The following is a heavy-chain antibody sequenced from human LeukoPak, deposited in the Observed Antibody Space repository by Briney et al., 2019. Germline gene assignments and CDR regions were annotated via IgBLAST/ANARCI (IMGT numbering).Heavy chain of an antibody. D-gene: IGHD5-24*01. CDR1: GYSISSAYH. J-gene: IGHJ5*02. CDR3: ARESLTWLQSRTSWFDP. V-gene: IGHV4-38-2*02. Sequence: SETLSLTCSVSGYSISSAYHWGWIRQPPGKGLEWIGTIYYSGSTYYNPSLKSRVTISVDSSKNQFSLRLSSVTAADTAVYYCARESLTWLQSRTSWFDPWGQGTLVTVSS. CDR2: IYYSGST.